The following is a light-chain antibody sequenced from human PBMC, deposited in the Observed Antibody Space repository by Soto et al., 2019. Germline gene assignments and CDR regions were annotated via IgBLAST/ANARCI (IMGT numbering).Light chain of an antibody. V-gene: IGKV1-9*01. Sequence: DSQLTQSPSFLSASVGGRVTITCRASQGISSYLAWYQQKPGNAPKLLIYTASTLQSGVPSRFSGSGSGTEFTLTISSLQPEDFATYYCQQLDSYPLTFGPGNKVDIK. CDR3: QQLDSYPLT. CDR2: TAS. J-gene: IGKJ3*01. CDR1: QGISSY.